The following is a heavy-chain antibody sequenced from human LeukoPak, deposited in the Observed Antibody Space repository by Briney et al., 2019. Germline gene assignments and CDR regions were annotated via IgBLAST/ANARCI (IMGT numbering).Heavy chain of an antibody. CDR2: FDPEDGEA. D-gene: IGHD3-10*02. Sequence: GVSVKVSCKVSGYTLSELSIHWVRQTPGKGLEWMGGFDPEDGEATYAQQFQGRVTVTEDTSSDTAYMELSSLRSEDTAVYYCARVRGVGYYVNPDYWGQGTLITVSS. CDR3: ARVRGVGYYVNPDY. V-gene: IGHV1-24*01. J-gene: IGHJ4*02. CDR1: GYTLSELS.